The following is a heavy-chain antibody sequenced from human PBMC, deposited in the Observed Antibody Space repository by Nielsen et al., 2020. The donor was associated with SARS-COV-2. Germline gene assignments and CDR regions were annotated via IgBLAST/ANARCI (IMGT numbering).Heavy chain of an antibody. CDR1: GFTFSSYA. CDR2: ISGSGGST. CDR3: ARDTTYYYGIDV. D-gene: IGHD1-1*01. Sequence: GGSLRLSCAASGFTFSSYAMSWVRQAPGKGLEWVSAISGSGGSTYYADSVKGRFTISRDNSKNTLYLQMNSLRPEDTAVYYCARDTTYYYGIDVWGQGTAVTVSS. V-gene: IGHV3-23*01. J-gene: IGHJ6*02.